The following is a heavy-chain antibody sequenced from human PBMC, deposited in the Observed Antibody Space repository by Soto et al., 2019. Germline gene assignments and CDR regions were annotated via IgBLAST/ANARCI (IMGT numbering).Heavy chain of an antibody. D-gene: IGHD3-3*01. Sequence: GGSLRLSCAASGFTVSSNYMSWVRQAPGKGLEWVSVIYSGGSTYYADSVKGRFTISRDNSKNTLYLQMNSLRAEDTAVYYCARDGPHYDFWSGYYYYMDVWGKGTTVTVSS. J-gene: IGHJ6*03. V-gene: IGHV3-66*01. CDR2: IYSGGST. CDR3: ARDGPHYDFWSGYYYYMDV. CDR1: GFTVSSNY.